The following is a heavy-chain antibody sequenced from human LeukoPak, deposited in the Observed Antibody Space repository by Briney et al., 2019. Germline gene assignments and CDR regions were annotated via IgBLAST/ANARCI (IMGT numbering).Heavy chain of an antibody. CDR3: VAGNGWLGDY. Sequence: GGSLRLSCAVSGFTFSTYSMNWVRQAPGKGLEWLPYIDGGSRSIYYADSVKGRFTISRDNAKNSLYLQMNSLRAEDTAVYYCVAGNGWLGDYWGQGTLVTVSS. J-gene: IGHJ4*02. D-gene: IGHD6-19*01. CDR2: IDGGSRSI. V-gene: IGHV3-48*01. CDR1: GFTFSTYS.